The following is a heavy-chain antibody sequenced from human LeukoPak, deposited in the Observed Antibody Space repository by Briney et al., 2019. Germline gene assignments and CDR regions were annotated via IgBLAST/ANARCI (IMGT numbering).Heavy chain of an antibody. V-gene: IGHV3-9*01. Sequence: GGSLRLSCAASGFTFDDYAMHWVRQAPGKGLEWVSGISWNSGSIGYADSVKGRFTISRDNAKNSLYLQMNSLRAEDTAVYYCARVPRYYDILTGYFETYYFDYWGQGTLVTVSS. CDR3: ARVPRYYDILTGYFETYYFDY. J-gene: IGHJ4*02. CDR1: GFTFDDYA. D-gene: IGHD3-9*01. CDR2: ISWNSGSI.